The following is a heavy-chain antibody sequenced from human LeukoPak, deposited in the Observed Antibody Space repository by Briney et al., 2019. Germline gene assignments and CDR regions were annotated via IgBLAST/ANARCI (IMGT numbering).Heavy chain of an antibody. V-gene: IGHV3-66*01. J-gene: IGHJ6*02. Sequence: GGSLRLSCAASGFTVSSNYMSWVRQAPGKGLEWVSVIYSGGSTYYADSVKGRFTISRDNSKNTLYLQMNNLRAEDTAVYYCNTLYYYYGMDVWGQGTTVTVSS. CDR3: NTLYYYYGMDV. CDR2: IYSGGST. CDR1: GFTVSSNY.